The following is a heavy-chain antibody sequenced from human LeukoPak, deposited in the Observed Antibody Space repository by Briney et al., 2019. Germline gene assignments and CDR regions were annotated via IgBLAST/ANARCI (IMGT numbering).Heavy chain of an antibody. Sequence: SETLSLTCTVSGGSISSGGYYWSWIRQHPGKGLEWIGYIYYSGSTYYNPSLKSRVTISVDTSKNQFSLKLSSVTAADTAVYYCARGGYGETRGLDYWGQGTLATVSS. CDR1: GGSISSGGYY. CDR3: ARGGYGETRGLDY. D-gene: IGHD4-17*01. V-gene: IGHV4-31*03. J-gene: IGHJ4*02. CDR2: IYYSGST.